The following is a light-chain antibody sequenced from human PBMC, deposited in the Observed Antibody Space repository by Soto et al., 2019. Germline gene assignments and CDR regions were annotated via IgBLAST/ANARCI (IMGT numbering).Light chain of an antibody. Sequence: DIQMTQSPSTLSASVGDRVTFTCRASQSIDTWLAWYQQKPGKAPNLLVYKASSLESGVPSRVSGSGFGTEFNISISSLQTDDFATYYCQQYNSFPYSFGQGTRLEIK. J-gene: IGKJ2*03. V-gene: IGKV1-5*03. CDR3: QQYNSFPYS. CDR1: QSIDTW. CDR2: KAS.